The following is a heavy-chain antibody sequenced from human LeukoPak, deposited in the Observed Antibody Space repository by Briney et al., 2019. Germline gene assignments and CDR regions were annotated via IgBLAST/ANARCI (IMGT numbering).Heavy chain of an antibody. CDR3: AKGVRYFDWLDF. CDR1: GFTFSSYS. J-gene: IGHJ4*02. D-gene: IGHD3-9*01. Sequence: GGSLRLSCAASGFTFSSYSMNWVRQAPGKGLEWVSAISSSGRYIYYADSVKGRFTISRDSAKNTLYLQMNSLRADDTAVYYCAKGVRYFDWLDFWGQGTLVTVSS. CDR2: ISSSGRYI. V-gene: IGHV3-21*04.